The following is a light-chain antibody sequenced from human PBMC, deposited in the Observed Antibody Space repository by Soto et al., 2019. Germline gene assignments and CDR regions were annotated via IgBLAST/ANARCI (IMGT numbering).Light chain of an antibody. CDR3: QQYGSSPRT. CDR2: GAS. V-gene: IGKV3-20*01. J-gene: IGKJ1*01. Sequence: EIVLTQSPGTLSLSPGERATLSCRASQSVSNNYLAWYQQKPGQAPSLLIYGASSRAPGIPDRFSGSGSGTDFTLTISRLEPEDFALYYCQQYGSSPRTFGQGTKVEIK. CDR1: QSVSNNY.